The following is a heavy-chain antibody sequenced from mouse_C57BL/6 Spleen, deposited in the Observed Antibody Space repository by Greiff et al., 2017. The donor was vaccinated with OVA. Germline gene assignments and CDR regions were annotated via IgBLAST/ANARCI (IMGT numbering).Heavy chain of an antibody. V-gene: IGHV1-82*01. CDR3: ARGDSNYLYWYFDV. Sequence: VQLQQSGPELVKPGASVKISCKASGYAFSSSWMNWVKQRPGKGLEWIGRIYPGDGDTNYNGKFKGKATLTADKSSSTAYMQLSSLTSEDSAVYFCARGDSNYLYWYFDVGGTGTTVTVSS. CDR1: GYAFSSSW. D-gene: IGHD2-5*01. CDR2: IYPGDGDT. J-gene: IGHJ1*03.